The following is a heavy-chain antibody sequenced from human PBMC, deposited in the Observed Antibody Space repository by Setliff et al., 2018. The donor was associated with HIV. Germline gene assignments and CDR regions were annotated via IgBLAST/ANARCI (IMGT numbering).Heavy chain of an antibody. CDR2: IDASANT. V-gene: IGHV4-39*01. Sequence: KTSETLSLTCTVSGDSVSSRSYYWSWIRQAPGKGLEWIGCIDASANTYYIPSLKSRATISIDTSKNQLSLKLRSVTAADTAVYYCARIGSGWSVGWFDPWGQGTLVTVSS. D-gene: IGHD6-13*01. CDR1: GDSVSSRSYY. J-gene: IGHJ5*02. CDR3: ARIGSGWSVGWFDP.